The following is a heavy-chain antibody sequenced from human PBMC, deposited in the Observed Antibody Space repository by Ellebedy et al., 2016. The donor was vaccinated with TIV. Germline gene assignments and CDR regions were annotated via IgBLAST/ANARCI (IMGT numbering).Heavy chain of an antibody. CDR2: IYTSGST. CDR3: ARAPPYYDILTGYYRVASFDY. J-gene: IGHJ4*02. V-gene: IGHV4-4*07. D-gene: IGHD3-9*01. Sequence: MPSETLSLTCTVSGGSISSYYWSWIRQPAGKGLEWIGRIYTSGSTNYNPSLKTRVTMSVDTSKNQFSLKLSSVTAADTAVYYCARAPPYYDILTGYYRVASFDYWGQGTLVTVSS. CDR1: GGSISSYY.